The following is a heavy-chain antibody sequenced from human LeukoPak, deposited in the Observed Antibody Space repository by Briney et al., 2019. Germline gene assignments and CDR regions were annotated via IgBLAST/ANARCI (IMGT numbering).Heavy chain of an antibody. J-gene: IGHJ6*03. D-gene: IGHD2-15*01. V-gene: IGHV3-7*01. CDR2: IKQDGSEK. Sequence: PEGSLRLSCAASGFTFSSYWMSWVRQAPGKGLEWVANIKQDGSEKYYVDSVKGRFTVSRDNARNSLYLQINSLRAGDTAVYYCATVPGGGYYNYYMGVWGEGTTVTVSS. CDR3: ATVPGGGYYNYYMGV. CDR1: GFTFSSYW.